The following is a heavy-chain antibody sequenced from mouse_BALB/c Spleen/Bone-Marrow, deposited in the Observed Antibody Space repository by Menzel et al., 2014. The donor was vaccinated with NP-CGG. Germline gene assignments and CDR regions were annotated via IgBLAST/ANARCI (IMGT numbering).Heavy chain of an antibody. D-gene: IGHD2-4*01. Sequence: EVQLQQSGGGLVQPGGSLKLSCAASGFTFSNYGMSWVRQTPDKRLEMIATVNVNGDRTYHPDSVKGRFTISRDNAKNTLSLQMSSLKSEDTAMYYCARGYDYSSWFVYWGQGTLVTVPA. CDR1: GFTFSNYG. CDR2: VNVNGDRT. V-gene: IGHV5-6-3*01. J-gene: IGHJ3*01. CDR3: ARGYDYSSWFVY.